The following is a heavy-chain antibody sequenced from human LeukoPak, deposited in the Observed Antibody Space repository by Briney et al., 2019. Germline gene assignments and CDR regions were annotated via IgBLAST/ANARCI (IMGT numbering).Heavy chain of an antibody. V-gene: IGHV1-2*04. CDR2: INPNSGGT. Sequence: ASVKVSCKAFGYTFTGYYMHWVRQAPGQGLEWMGWINPNSGGTNYAQKFQGWVTMTRDTSISTAYMELSRLRSDDTAVYYCARESTTRDYVWGSYRYVPWFDPWGQGTLVTVSS. D-gene: IGHD3-16*02. J-gene: IGHJ5*02. CDR1: GYTFTGYY. CDR3: ARESTTRDYVWGSYRYVPWFDP.